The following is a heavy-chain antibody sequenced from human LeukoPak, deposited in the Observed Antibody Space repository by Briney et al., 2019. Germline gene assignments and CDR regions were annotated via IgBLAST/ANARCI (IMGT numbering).Heavy chain of an antibody. D-gene: IGHD2-2*01. CDR1: GCSISSGYF. V-gene: IGHV4-38-2*01. CDR3: ARRISTRRGETCSSTSCYFDY. Sequence: SETLSLTCAVSGCSISSGYFWAWSRQSPGKGLEWIGSIFHSGITYYNPSLKSRITISVDTSKNQFSLRLNSVTAADTAVYYCARRISTRRGETCSSTSCYFDYWGQGTLVTVSS. J-gene: IGHJ4*01. CDR2: IFHSGIT.